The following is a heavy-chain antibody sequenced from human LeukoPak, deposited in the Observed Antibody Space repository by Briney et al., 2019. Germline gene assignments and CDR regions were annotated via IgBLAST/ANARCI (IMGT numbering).Heavy chain of an antibody. CDR3: AGGGVPGTFDY. Sequence: SQTLSLTCAVSGGSISSGGYSWSWIRQPPGKGLEWIGYIYHSGSTYYNPSLKSRVTISVDRSKNQFSPKLSSVTAADTAVYYCAGGGVPGTFDYWGQGTLVTVSS. J-gene: IGHJ4*02. V-gene: IGHV4-30-2*01. CDR2: IYHSGST. D-gene: IGHD3-10*01. CDR1: GGSISSGGYS.